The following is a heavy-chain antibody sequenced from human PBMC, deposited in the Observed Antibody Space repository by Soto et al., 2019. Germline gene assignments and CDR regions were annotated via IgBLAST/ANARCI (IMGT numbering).Heavy chain of an antibody. CDR2: ISAYNGDT. J-gene: IGHJ4*02. CDR1: GYTFRSYG. Sequence: ASVKVSCKASGYTFRSYGISWVRQAPGQGLEWVGWISAYNGDTHYAPKFQDRITLTTETSTDTAYMELRSLRLDDTAVYYCARDWSRYYDNSGRIWFYWGQGSLVTVSS. V-gene: IGHV1-18*04. D-gene: IGHD3-22*01. CDR3: ARDWSRYYDNSGRIWFY.